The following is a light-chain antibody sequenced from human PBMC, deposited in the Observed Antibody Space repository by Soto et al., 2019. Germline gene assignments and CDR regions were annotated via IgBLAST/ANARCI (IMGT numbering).Light chain of an antibody. Sequence: QSVLRQPASESVYPGQSTTISCTGTSSDVGGYNYVSWYQQHPGKAPKLMIYDVSNRPSGVSNRFSGSKSGNTASLTSSGLQAEDEADYYCSSYTSSTPYVFGTGTKATVL. CDR3: SSYTSSTPYV. CDR2: DVS. V-gene: IGLV2-14*01. J-gene: IGLJ1*01. CDR1: SSDVGGYNY.